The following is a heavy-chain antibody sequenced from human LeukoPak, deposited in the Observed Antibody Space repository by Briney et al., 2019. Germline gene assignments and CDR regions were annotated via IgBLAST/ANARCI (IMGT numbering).Heavy chain of an antibody. Sequence: GGSLRFSCAASGFTFSSYGMHWVRQAPGKGLEWVAFIRYDGSNKYYADSVKGRFTISRDNSKNTLYLQMNSLRAEDTAVYYCAKASLRTTVTTHGDYYYYYMDVWGKGTTVTVSS. CDR3: AKASLRTTVTTHGDYYYYYMDV. CDR1: GFTFSSYG. J-gene: IGHJ6*03. CDR2: IRYDGSNK. D-gene: IGHD4-17*01. V-gene: IGHV3-30*02.